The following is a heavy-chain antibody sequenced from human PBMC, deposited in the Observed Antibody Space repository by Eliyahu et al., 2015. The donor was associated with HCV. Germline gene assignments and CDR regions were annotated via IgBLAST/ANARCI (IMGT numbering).Heavy chain of an antibody. CDR2: IYTSGST. CDR3: ARAGLEYGDYVY. J-gene: IGHJ4*02. V-gene: IGHV4-61*02. CDR1: GGPISSGSSY. Sequence: QVQLQESXPGLVKPSQTLSLTCTVSGGPISSGSSYXSWXRQPAGKGLEWIGRIYTSGSTNYNPSLKSRVTISVDTSKNQFSLKLSSVTAADTAVYYCARAGLEYGDYVYWGQGTLVTVSS. D-gene: IGHD4-17*01.